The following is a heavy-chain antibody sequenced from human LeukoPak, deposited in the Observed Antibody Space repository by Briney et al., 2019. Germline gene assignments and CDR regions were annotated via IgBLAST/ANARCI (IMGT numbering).Heavy chain of an antibody. CDR3: ARVEYYERFYFDY. CDR2: INPNTGGT. Sequence: VASVKASCKASGYSFTGNYMHWVRQAPGQGFEWMGWINPNTGGTNYAQTFKGRVLMTRDTSISTAYLELSSLRSEDTAVYYCARVEYYERFYFDYWGQGTLVTVSS. CDR1: GYSFTGNY. V-gene: IGHV1-2*02. J-gene: IGHJ4*02. D-gene: IGHD3-22*01.